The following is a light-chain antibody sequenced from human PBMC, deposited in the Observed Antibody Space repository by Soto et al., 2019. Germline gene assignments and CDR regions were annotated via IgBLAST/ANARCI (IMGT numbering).Light chain of an antibody. CDR3: QQRSNWPWT. CDR2: DAS. J-gene: IGKJ1*01. CDR1: QSVSSY. Sequence: DIVLTQSPAPLSLSPGERATLSCRASQSVSSYLAWYQQKPGQAPRLIIYDASNRATGIPARFSGSGSGTDCTLTISSLEPEDFAVYYCQQRSNWPWTFGQGTKVDIK. V-gene: IGKV3-11*01.